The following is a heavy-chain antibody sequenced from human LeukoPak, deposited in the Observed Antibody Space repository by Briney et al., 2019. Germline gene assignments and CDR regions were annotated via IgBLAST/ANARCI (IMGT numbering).Heavy chain of an antibody. J-gene: IGHJ4*02. Sequence: ASVKFSCKASGYTFTSYGISWVRQAPGQGLEWMGWISAYNGNTNYAQKLQGRVTMTTDTSTSTAYMELRSLRSDDTAVYYCARDTYDYVWGSPPDGYWGQGTLVTVSS. D-gene: IGHD3-16*01. V-gene: IGHV1-18*01. CDR1: GYTFTSYG. CDR3: ARDTYDYVWGSPPDGY. CDR2: ISAYNGNT.